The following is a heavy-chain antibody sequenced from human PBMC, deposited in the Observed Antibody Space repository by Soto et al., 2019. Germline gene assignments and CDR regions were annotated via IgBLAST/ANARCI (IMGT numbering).Heavy chain of an antibody. D-gene: IGHD3-10*01. CDR2: IYPGDSDT. J-gene: IGHJ6*02. CDR1: GYSFTSYW. V-gene: IGHV5-51*01. Sequence: GESLKISCKGSGYSFTSYWIGWVRQMPGKGLEWMGIIYPGDSDTRYSPSFQGQVTISADKSISTAYLQWSSLKASDTAMYYCARSLARYYGSGIFYYYGMDVWGQGTTVTVSS. CDR3: ARSLARYYGSGIFYYYGMDV.